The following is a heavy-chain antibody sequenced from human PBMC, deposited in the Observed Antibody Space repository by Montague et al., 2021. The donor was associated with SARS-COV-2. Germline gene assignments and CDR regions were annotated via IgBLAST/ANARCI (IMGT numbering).Heavy chain of an antibody. CDR2: ISSSGSTI. CDR1: GFTFSSYE. J-gene: IGHJ2*01. D-gene: IGHD3-3*01. V-gene: IGHV3-48*03. Sequence: LRLSCAASGFTFSSYEMNWVRQAPGKGLEWVSYISSSGSTIYYADSVKGRFTISRDNAKNSLYPQMNSLRAEDTAVYHCAREKRRITIFGVVIIEYFDLWGRGTLVTVSS. CDR3: AREKRRITIFGVVIIEYFDL.